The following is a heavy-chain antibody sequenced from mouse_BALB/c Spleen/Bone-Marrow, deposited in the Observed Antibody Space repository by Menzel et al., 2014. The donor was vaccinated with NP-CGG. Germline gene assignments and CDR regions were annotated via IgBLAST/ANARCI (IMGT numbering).Heavy chain of an antibody. D-gene: IGHD3-2*01. CDR2: INPYNDGT. V-gene: IGHV1-14*01. CDR1: GYTFTSYV. Sequence: SGPELVKPGASVKMSCKASGYTFTSYVMHWVKQKPGQGLEWIGYINPYNDGTKYNEKFKGKATLTSDKSSSTAYMELSSLTSEDSAVYYCARPRQLGPPYYFDYWGQGTTLTVSS. J-gene: IGHJ2*01. CDR3: ARPRQLGPPYYFDY.